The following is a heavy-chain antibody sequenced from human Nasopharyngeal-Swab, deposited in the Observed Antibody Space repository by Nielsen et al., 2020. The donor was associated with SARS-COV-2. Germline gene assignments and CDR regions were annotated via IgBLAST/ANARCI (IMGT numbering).Heavy chain of an antibody. CDR3: ARWSGYYYYYGMDV. Sequence: GGSLRLSCAASGFTFSSYSMNWVRQAPGKGLEWVSYISSSSSTIYYADSVKGRFTISRDNAKSSLYLQMNSLRAEDTAVYYCARWSGYYYYYGMDVWGQGTTVTVSS. J-gene: IGHJ6*02. V-gene: IGHV3-48*04. D-gene: IGHD3-3*01. CDR1: GFTFSSYS. CDR2: ISSSSSTI.